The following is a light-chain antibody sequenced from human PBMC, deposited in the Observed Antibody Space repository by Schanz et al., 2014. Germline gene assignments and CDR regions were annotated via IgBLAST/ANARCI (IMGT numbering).Light chain of an antibody. CDR2: EVS. J-gene: IGLJ3*02. Sequence: QSALTQPPSASGSPGQSVTISCTGTSSDVGGYNYVSWYQQHPGKAPKLMIYEVSERPSGVPDRFSGSKSGNTASLTVSGLQAEDEADYYCSSYTGSSTQVFGGGTKVTVL. CDR1: SSDVGGYNY. CDR3: SSYTGSSTQV. V-gene: IGLV2-8*01.